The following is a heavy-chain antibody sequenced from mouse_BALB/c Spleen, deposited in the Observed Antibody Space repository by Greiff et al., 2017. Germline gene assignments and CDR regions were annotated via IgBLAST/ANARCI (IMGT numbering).Heavy chain of an antibody. J-gene: IGHJ3*01. V-gene: IGHV2-9*02. CDR1: GFSLTSYG. CDR3: AYYRYPFAY. D-gene: IGHD2-14*01. CDR2: IWAGGST. Sequence: QVQLKESGPGLVAPSQSLSITCTVSGFSLTSYGVHWVRQPPGKGLEWLGVIWAGGSTNYNSALMSRLSISKDNSKSQVFLKMNSLQTDDTAMYYCAYYRYPFAYWGQGTLVTVSA.